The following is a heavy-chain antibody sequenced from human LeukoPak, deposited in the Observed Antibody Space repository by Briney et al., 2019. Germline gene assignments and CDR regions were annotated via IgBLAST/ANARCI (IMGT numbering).Heavy chain of an antibody. D-gene: IGHD4-11*01. V-gene: IGHV4-59*03. Sequence: SETLSLTCSVYGGSISTYYWSWIRQPPGKGLEWIGYIYYSGSTNYNPSLKSRVTISVDTSKNQFSPKLTSVTAADTAVYFCANSGMTTAATRYYYYMDVWGEGTTVTVSS. J-gene: IGHJ6*03. CDR1: GGSISTYY. CDR2: IYYSGST. CDR3: ANSGMTTAATRYYYYMDV.